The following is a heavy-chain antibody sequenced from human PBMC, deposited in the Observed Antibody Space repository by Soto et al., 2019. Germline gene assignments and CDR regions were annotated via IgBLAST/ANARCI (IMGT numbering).Heavy chain of an antibody. CDR1: GYSFTSYW. Sequence: GESLKISCKGSGYSFTSYWIGWVRQMPGKGLEWMGIIYPGDSDTRYSPSFQGQVTISADKSISTAYLQWSSLKASDTAMYYCARRGGSYGWEDYYYYGMDVWGQGTTVTVSS. J-gene: IGHJ6*02. CDR2: IYPGDSDT. D-gene: IGHD5-18*01. CDR3: ARRGGSYGWEDYYYYGMDV. V-gene: IGHV5-51*01.